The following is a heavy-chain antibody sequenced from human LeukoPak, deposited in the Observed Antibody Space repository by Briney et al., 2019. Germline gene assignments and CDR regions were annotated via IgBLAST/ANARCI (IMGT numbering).Heavy chain of an antibody. Sequence: GGSLRLSCAASGFTFDDYGMSWVRQVPGKGLEWVSGTTCNDDSKGYADFVKGRFTISRDNAKNSLYLQMNSLRVEDTALYYCARVRSVGGNPHAFNIWGQGTMVTVSS. J-gene: IGHJ3*02. D-gene: IGHD4-23*01. CDR1: GFTFDDYG. V-gene: IGHV3-20*04. CDR3: ARVRSVGGNPHAFNI. CDR2: TTCNDDSK.